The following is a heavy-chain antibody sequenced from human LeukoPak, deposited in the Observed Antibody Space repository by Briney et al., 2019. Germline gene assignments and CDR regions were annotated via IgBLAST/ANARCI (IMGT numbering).Heavy chain of an antibody. CDR2: IRYDGSNK. Sequence: PGGSLRLSCAASGFTFSNYGMHWVRQAPGKGLEWVAFIRYDGSNKYYVDSMKGRFTISRDNSKSTLYLQMNSLSAEDTAVYYCAKERAQYTYGPYYFDYWGPGTLVTVSS. J-gene: IGHJ4*02. CDR3: AKERAQYTYGPYYFDY. CDR1: GFTFSNYG. V-gene: IGHV3-30*02. D-gene: IGHD5-18*01.